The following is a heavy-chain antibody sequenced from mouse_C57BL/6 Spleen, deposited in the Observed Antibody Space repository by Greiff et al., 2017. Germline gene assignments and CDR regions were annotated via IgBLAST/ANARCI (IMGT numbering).Heavy chain of an antibody. Sequence: VQLQQSGAELVKPGASVKMSCKASGYTFTSYWITWVKQRPGQGLEWIGDIYPGSGSTNYNEKFKSKATLTVDTSSSTAYMQLSGLTSEDSAVYYCARRDYGSSFDYWGQGTTLTVSS. CDR1: GYTFTSYW. D-gene: IGHD1-1*01. V-gene: IGHV1-55*01. CDR3: ARRDYGSSFDY. J-gene: IGHJ2*01. CDR2: IYPGSGST.